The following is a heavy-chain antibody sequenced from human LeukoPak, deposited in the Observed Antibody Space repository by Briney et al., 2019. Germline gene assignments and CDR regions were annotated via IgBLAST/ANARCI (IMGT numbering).Heavy chain of an antibody. CDR3: AREACSSTRCYDLAFDI. J-gene: IGHJ3*02. CDR1: GYTFTKYA. D-gene: IGHD2-2*01. Sequence: ASVKVSCKASGYTFTKYAMHWVRQAPGQTLEWMAWINAGNGNTKYSQKFQGRVTITRDTSARIAYMELSSLRSEDTAVYYCAREACSSTRCYDLAFDIWGQGTMVTVSS. CDR2: INAGNGNT. V-gene: IGHV1-3*01.